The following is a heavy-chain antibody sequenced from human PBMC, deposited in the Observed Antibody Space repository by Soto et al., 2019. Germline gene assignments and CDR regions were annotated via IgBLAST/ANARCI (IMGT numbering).Heavy chain of an antibody. D-gene: IGHD5-18*01. CDR2: INHSGIT. CDR1: GGSFDTYY. CDR3: TSGLNSLITKLWLRGFFDN. V-gene: IGHV4-34*01. Sequence: PSETLSLTCAVHGGSFDTYYWSWIRQSPGKGLEWIGEINHSGITNYNPSLKSRVTMSVDTSKNQFSLNLSSVTAADTAVYYCTSGLNSLITKLWLRGFFDNWGQGTPVTVSS. J-gene: IGHJ4*02.